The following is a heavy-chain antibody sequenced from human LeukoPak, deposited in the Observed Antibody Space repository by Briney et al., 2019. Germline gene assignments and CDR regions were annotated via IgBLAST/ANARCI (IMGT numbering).Heavy chain of an antibody. CDR1: GYSFTSYW. V-gene: IGHV5-51*01. D-gene: IGHD5-18*01. J-gene: IGHJ3*02. CDR3: ASHPGVQLWPSAFDI. CDR2: IYSGDSDT. Sequence: GESLKISCKGSGYSFTSYWIGWVRQMPGKGLEWMGIIYSGDSDTRYSPPFQGQVTISADKSISTAYLQWSSLRASDTAMYYCASHPGVQLWPSAFDIWGQGTMVTVSS.